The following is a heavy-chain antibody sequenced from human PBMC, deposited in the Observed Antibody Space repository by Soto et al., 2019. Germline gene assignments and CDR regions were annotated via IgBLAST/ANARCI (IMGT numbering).Heavy chain of an antibody. CDR1: GGSISSSNYY. D-gene: IGHD3-16*01. CDR2: IYYSGST. V-gene: IGHV4-39*02. CDR3: ARDGSTSGTYAYFDY. J-gene: IGHJ4*02. Sequence: PSETLSLTCTVSGGSISSSNYYWGWIRQPPGKGLEWIGSIYYSGSTYYNPSLKSRVTISVDTSKNQFSLKLSSVTAADTAVYSCARDGSTSGTYAYFDYWGQGTLVTVSS.